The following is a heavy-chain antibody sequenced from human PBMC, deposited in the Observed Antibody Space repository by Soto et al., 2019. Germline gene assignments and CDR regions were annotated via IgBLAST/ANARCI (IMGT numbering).Heavy chain of an antibody. CDR3: ARGGLGFGTPSDD. CDR1: GGSISSGGYY. J-gene: IGHJ4*02. Sequence: QVQLQESGPGLVKPSQTLSLTCTVSGGSISSGGYYWSWIRQHPGKGLEWIGYIYYSGSTYYNPSLKSRVTISVDTSKNQFALKLSAVTAADTAVYYCARGGLGFGTPSDDWGQGTLVTVSS. CDR2: IYYSGST. D-gene: IGHD3-10*01. V-gene: IGHV4-31*03.